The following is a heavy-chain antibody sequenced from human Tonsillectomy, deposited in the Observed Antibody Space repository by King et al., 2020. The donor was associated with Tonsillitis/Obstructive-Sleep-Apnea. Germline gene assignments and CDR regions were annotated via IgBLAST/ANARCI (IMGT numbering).Heavy chain of an antibody. Sequence: QLVQSGGGLVQPWGSLRLSCAASGFTFTSYWMNWVRQAPGKGLEWVANIKQDGSEKYYVDSVKGRFTISRDNAKNSLYLQMNSLRAEDTAVYYCAREKVVQYSDYWGQGTLVTVSS. J-gene: IGHJ4*02. CDR2: IKQDGSEK. CDR1: GFTFTSYW. D-gene: IGHD2-2*01. CDR3: AREKVVQYSDY. V-gene: IGHV3-7*01.